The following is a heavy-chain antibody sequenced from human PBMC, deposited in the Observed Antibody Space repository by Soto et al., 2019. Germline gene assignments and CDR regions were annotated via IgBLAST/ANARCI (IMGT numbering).Heavy chain of an antibody. V-gene: IGHV3-21*01. CDR2: VSSSSSYI. Sequence: PXGCLRVSCAASGCTLGSYRMNWVRQAPGKGLEWVSSVSSSSSYIYYADSVRGRFTISRDNAKNYLYLQINSLRAEDTAVYYCAIQAAGAAAWFQPWRPGTLVPVSS. CDR3: AIQAAGAAAWFQP. J-gene: IGHJ5*02. D-gene: IGHD6-13*01. CDR1: GCTLGSYR.